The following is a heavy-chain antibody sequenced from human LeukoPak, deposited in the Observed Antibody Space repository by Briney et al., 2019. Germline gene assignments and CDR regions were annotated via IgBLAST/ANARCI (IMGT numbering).Heavy chain of an antibody. D-gene: IGHD3-22*01. J-gene: IGHJ6*03. CDR1: GFTFSSYS. V-gene: IGHV3-21*01. CDR2: ISSSSSYI. Sequence: PGGSLRLSCAASGFTFSSYSMNWVRQAPGKGLEWVSSISSSSSYIYYADSVKGRFTISRDNAKNSLYLQMNSLRAEDTAVYYCARSQYYYDSSGYYFYYYYYYMDVWGKGTTVTISS. CDR3: ARSQYYYDSSGYYFYYYYYYMDV.